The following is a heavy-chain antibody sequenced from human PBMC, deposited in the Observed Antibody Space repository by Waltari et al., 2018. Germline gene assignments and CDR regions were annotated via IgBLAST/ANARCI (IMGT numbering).Heavy chain of an antibody. CDR1: GFTFSRYG. CDR3: AREATYYYDSSGYYNY. Sequence: QVQLVESGGGVVQPGRSLRLSFSASGFTFSRYGMTWVRLAHGKGLEWVAVIWYDGSNKYYADSVKGRFTISRDNSKNTLYLQMNSLRAEDTAVYYCAREATYYYDSSGYYNYWGQGTLVTVSS. V-gene: IGHV3-33*01. D-gene: IGHD3-22*01. J-gene: IGHJ4*02. CDR2: IWYDGSNK.